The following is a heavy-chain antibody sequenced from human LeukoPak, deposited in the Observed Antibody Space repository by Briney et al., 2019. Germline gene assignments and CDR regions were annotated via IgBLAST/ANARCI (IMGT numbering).Heavy chain of an antibody. V-gene: IGHV3-23*01. CDR3: AKGLGTLGYYYYMDV. CDR1: GFTFSSYA. J-gene: IGHJ6*03. CDR2: ISGSGGST. D-gene: IGHD7-27*01. Sequence: GGSLRLSCAASGFTFSSYAMSWVRQAPGKGLEWVSGISGSGGSTYYADSVKGRFTISKDNSKNTLYLQMSSLRAEDTAVFYCAKGLGTLGYYYYMDVWGKGTTVTVSS.